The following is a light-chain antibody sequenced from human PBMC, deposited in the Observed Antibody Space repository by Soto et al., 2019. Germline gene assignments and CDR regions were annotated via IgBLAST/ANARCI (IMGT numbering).Light chain of an antibody. CDR1: SSNIGAGYD. CDR3: QSYDSSLSGSCV. Sequence: QSVLTQPPSVSGAPGQRVTISCTGSSSNIGAGYDVHWYQQLPGTAPKLLIYGNSNRPSGVPDRFSGSQSGTSASLAITGLQAEDEAEYYCQSYDSSLSGSCVFGTGTKVT. J-gene: IGLJ1*01. CDR2: GNS. V-gene: IGLV1-40*01.